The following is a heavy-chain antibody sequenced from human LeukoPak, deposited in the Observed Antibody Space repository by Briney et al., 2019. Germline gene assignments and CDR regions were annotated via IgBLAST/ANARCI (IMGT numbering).Heavy chain of an antibody. V-gene: IGHV3-74*01. D-gene: IGHD2-15*01. CDR3: ASVVGPIY. Sequence: GGSRRLSCAASGFTFSSYWMHWVRRAPGKGLVWVSRINSDGTTTSYADSVKGRFTVSRDNAKNTLYLLMNSLRAEDTAVYYCASVVGPIYWGRGTRVTVSS. J-gene: IGHJ4*02. CDR1: GFTFSSYW. CDR2: INSDGTTT.